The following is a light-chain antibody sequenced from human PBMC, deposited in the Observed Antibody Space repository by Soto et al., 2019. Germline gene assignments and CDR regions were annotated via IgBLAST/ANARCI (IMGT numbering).Light chain of an antibody. CDR1: QSVSNW. CDR3: QEYNSYSGT. CDR2: DVS. Sequence: DIQMTQSPSTLSASVGERVTITCRASQSVSNWLAWYQQKPGKAPKLLIYDVSTLKSGVPSRFSGSGSGTKFTLTISSLQPDDFATYYCQEYNSYSGTFGQGTKVEVK. V-gene: IGKV1-5*01. J-gene: IGKJ1*01.